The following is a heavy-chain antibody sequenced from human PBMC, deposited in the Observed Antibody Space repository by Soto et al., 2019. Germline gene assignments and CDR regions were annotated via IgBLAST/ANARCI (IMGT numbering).Heavy chain of an antibody. Sequence: SETLSLTCTVSGGSISSYYWSWIRQPPGKGLEWIGYIYYSGSTNYNPSLKSRVTISVDTSKNQFSLKLSSVTAADTAVYYCARVNDFWSGGLMDYFDYWGQGTLVTVSS. D-gene: IGHD3-3*01. CDR2: IYYSGST. CDR1: GGSISSYY. V-gene: IGHV4-59*01. J-gene: IGHJ4*02. CDR3: ARVNDFWSGGLMDYFDY.